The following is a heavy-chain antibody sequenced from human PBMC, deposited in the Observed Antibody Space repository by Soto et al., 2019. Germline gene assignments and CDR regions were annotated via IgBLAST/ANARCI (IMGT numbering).Heavy chain of an antibody. J-gene: IGHJ4*02. CDR3: ARDRGLGGGQQLVRLAY. D-gene: IGHD6-13*01. CDR1: GFTFSSYG. V-gene: IGHV3-33*01. CDR2: IWYDGSNK. Sequence: QVQLVESGGGVVQPGRSLRLSCAASGFTFSSYGMHWVRQAPGKGLEWVAVIWYDGSNKYYADSVKGRFTISRDNSKNKLYLQRNSLRAEDTAVDYCARDRGLGGGQQLVRLAYWGEGTLVTVSS.